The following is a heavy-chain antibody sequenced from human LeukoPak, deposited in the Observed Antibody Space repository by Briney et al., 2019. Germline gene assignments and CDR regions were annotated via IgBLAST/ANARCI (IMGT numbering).Heavy chain of an antibody. CDR2: IIPIFGTA. V-gene: IGHV1-69*13. J-gene: IGHJ5*02. CDR3: ARGNTIFGVVIGNNWFDP. D-gene: IGHD3-3*01. CDR1: GGTFSSYA. Sequence: SVKVSCKASGGTFSSYAISWVRQAPGQGLEWMGGIIPIFGTANYAQKFQGRVTITADESTSTAYMELSSLRSEDTAVYYCARGNTIFGVVIGNNWFDPWGQGTLVTVSS.